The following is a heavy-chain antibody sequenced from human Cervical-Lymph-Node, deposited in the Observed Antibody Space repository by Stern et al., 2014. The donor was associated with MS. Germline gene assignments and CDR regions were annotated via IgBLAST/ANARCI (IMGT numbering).Heavy chain of an antibody. J-gene: IGHJ4*02. CDR2: VNPLFDAT. Sequence: QVQLVQSGAEVKKPGSSVKVSCKTSGGTFNTFAIGWGRQAPGQGLEWMGGVNPLFDATNYAQKFQGRLTITADESTRTVYMELSSLRFDDTAIYYCARGDSEAPIYYFDYWGQGTLVTVSS. CDR1: GGTFNTFA. CDR3: ARGDSEAPIYYFDY. D-gene: IGHD2-21*01. V-gene: IGHV1-69*01.